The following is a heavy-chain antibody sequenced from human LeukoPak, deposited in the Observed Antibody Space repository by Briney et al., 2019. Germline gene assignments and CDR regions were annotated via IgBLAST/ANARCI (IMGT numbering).Heavy chain of an antibody. CDR2: IKPDGTTK. V-gene: IGHV3-7*03. Sequence: PGGSLRLSCAASGFPFSSYSMTWVRQAPGKGLEWVANIKPDGTTKFYVDSVKGRFTISRDNALNSLYLQMNSLKTEDTAVYYCITPLPYSAQGGQGTLVTVSS. J-gene: IGHJ4*02. CDR3: ITPLPYSAQ. D-gene: IGHD2-21*01. CDR1: GFPFSSYS.